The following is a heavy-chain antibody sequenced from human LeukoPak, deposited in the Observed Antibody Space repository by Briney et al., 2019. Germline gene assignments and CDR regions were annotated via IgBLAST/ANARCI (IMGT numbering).Heavy chain of an antibody. V-gene: IGHV4-38-2*02. D-gene: IGHD5-24*01. CDR2: IYHSGST. CDR1: GYSISSDYY. Sequence: PSETLSLTCSVSGYSISSDYYWGWIRQPPGKGLEWIGSIYHSGSTYYNPSLKSRVTISINTSKNQFSLKLSSVTAADTAVYYCARVYGYKAFDYWGQGTLVTVSS. CDR3: ARVYGYKAFDY. J-gene: IGHJ4*02.